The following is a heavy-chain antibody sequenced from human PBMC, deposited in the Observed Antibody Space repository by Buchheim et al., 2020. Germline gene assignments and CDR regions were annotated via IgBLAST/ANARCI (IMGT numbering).Heavy chain of an antibody. Sequence: QVQLQESGPGLVKPSQTLSLTCTVSGGSINNGAYCWSWIRQHPGKGLEWIGCMFSGGGAYSNPSLRSRLSISVDTSKNQFSLRLNSVNAADTAVYYCARAPGVEMATSDRFDFWGQGTL. D-gene: IGHD5-24*01. CDR3: ARAPGVEMATSDRFDF. CDR2: MFSGGGA. V-gene: IGHV4-31*03. J-gene: IGHJ4*02. CDR1: GGSINNGAYC.